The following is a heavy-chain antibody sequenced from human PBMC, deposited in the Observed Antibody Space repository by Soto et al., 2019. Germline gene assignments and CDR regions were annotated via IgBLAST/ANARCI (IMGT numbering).Heavy chain of an antibody. J-gene: IGHJ6*02. CDR1: GNTFTDYN. Sequence: ASVKVSCKASGNTFTDYNIHWVRQAPGQGLEWVGWMNPNSDDTRSAQKFRGRLTLTRDKSMRAVYMKLSNLRPDDTAVYYCAREWSAAGHFYGMDVWGQGTTVTVSS. CDR2: MNPNSDDT. CDR3: AREWSAAGHFYGMDV. D-gene: IGHD6-13*01. V-gene: IGHV1-8*02.